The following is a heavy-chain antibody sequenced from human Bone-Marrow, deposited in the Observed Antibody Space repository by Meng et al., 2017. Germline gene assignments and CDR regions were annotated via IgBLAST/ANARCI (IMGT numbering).Heavy chain of an antibody. CDR3: ARDEDISAAGKLFGDY. Sequence: QVALVQSGAEVKKPGAAVKVSCKASGYTFPDYWLHWVRRAPGQGLEWMGRINPKSGDTHYAQRFQGRVTMTGDTSISTAYMELSGLRSDDTAMYYCARDEDISAAGKLFGDYWGQGTLVTGLL. J-gene: IGHJ4*02. V-gene: IGHV1-2*06. D-gene: IGHD6-13*01. CDR2: INPKSGDT. CDR1: GYTFPDYW.